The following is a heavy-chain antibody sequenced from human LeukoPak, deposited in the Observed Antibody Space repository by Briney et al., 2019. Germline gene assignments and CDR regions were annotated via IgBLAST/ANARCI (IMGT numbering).Heavy chain of an antibody. J-gene: IGHJ4*02. CDR1: GFTFSSYS. CDR3: ATVGGSRWYGFSDY. V-gene: IGHV3-21*04. D-gene: IGHD6-13*01. Sequence: PGGSLRLSCAASGFTFSSYSMNCVRQAPGKGLEWVSSMSSTGSYISYADSVKGRFTISRDNAKNSLYLQINSLRVEDTAVYYCATVGGSRWYGFSDYWGPGTLVTVSS. CDR2: MSSTGSYI.